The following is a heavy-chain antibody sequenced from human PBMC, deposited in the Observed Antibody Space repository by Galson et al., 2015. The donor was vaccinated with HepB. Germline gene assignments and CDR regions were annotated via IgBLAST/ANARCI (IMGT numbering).Heavy chain of an antibody. CDR1: GFTFSDHY. CDR3: ARDAKRSLGSSWRNIFYLDY. CDR2: ISGTGAYI. Sequence: SLRLSCAASGFTFSDHYMDWVRQAPGKGLEWVASISGTGAYIYYADSVKGRFFTSKDSAKKSLSLRLSSLRVDDTAVYFCARDAKRSLGSSWRNIFYLDYWGQGALVSVSS. V-gene: IGHV3-69-1*01. J-gene: IGHJ4*02. D-gene: IGHD6-13*01.